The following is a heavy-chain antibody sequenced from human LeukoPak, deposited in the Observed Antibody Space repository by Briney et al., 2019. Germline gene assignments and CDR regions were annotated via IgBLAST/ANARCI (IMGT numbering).Heavy chain of an antibody. V-gene: IGHV3-48*03. Sequence: QPGGSLRLSCAASRFTFSNYEMSWVRQAPGKGLEWVSYISSSGSTIYYADSVKGRFTISRDNAKNSLYLQMNSLRAEDTAVYYCAKIPRSDDSSGYSPNWFDPWGQGTLVTVSS. CDR1: RFTFSNYE. D-gene: IGHD3-22*01. J-gene: IGHJ5*02. CDR3: AKIPRSDDSSGYSPNWFDP. CDR2: ISSSGSTI.